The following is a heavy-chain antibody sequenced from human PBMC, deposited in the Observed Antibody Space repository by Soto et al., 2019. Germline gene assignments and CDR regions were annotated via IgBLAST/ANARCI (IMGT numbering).Heavy chain of an antibody. J-gene: IGHJ6*02. Sequence: GGSLRLSCAASGFTFSSYGMHWVRQAPGKGLEWVAVISYDGSNKYYADSVKGRFTISRDNSKNTLYLQMNSLRSDDTAIYFCARGRDAASQFYSPHGMDVWGQGTTVTVSS. CDR3: ARGRDAASQFYSPHGMDV. D-gene: IGHD2-15*01. V-gene: IGHV3-30*03. CDR2: ISYDGSNK. CDR1: GFTFSSYG.